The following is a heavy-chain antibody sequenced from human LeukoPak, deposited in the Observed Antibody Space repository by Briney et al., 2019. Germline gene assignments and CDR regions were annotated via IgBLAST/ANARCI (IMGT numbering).Heavy chain of an antibody. V-gene: IGHV3-7*01. CDR2: IKQDGSEK. CDR1: GFTFSSYW. Sequence: GGSLRLSCAASGFTFSSYWMSWVRQAPGKELEWVANIKQDGSEKYYVDSVKGRFTISRDNAKNSLYLQMNSLRAEDTAVYYCARDGWDFWSGYYNGGGYYFDYWGQGTLVTVSS. D-gene: IGHD3-3*01. CDR3: ARDGWDFWSGYYNGGGYYFDY. J-gene: IGHJ4*02.